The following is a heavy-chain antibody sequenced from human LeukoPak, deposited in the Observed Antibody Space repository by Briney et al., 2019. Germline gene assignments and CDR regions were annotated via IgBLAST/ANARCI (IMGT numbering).Heavy chain of an antibody. J-gene: IGHJ5*02. CDR1: GGSFSGYY. Sequence: PSETLSLTCAVYGGSFSGYYWSWVRQAPGKGLEWVSAISGSGGSTYYADSVKGRFTISRDNSKNTLYLQMNSLRAEDTAVYYCAKDGPRASNWFDPWGQGTLVTVSS. D-gene: IGHD1-26*01. V-gene: IGHV3-23*01. CDR2: ISGSGGST. CDR3: AKDGPRASNWFDP.